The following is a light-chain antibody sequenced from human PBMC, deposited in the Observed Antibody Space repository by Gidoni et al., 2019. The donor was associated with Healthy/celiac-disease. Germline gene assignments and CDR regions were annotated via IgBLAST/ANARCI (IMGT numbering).Light chain of an antibody. Sequence: QSALTQPAYVSASPGQSITISCTGTSSDVGGYNYVSWYQQHPGKAPKLMIYEVSNRPSGVSNRFSGSKSGNTASLTISGLQAEDEADYYCGSYTSSSTLGFGGGTKLTVL. J-gene: IGLJ3*02. CDR1: SSDVGGYNY. V-gene: IGLV2-14*01. CDR2: EVS. CDR3: GSYTSSSTLG.